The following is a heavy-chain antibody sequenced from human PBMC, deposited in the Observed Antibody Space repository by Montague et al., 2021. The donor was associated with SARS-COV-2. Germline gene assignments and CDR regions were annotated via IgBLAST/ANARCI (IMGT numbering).Heavy chain of an antibody. CDR1: RFTFSSYE. CDR2: ISSSGSTI. CDR3: ASEMATIEYYYYGMDV. D-gene: IGHD5-24*01. V-gene: IGHV3-48*03. Sequence: SLRLSCAASRFTFSSYEMNWVRQAPGKGLEWVSYISSSGSTIYYADSVKGRFTISRDNAKNSLYLQMNSLRAEDTAVYYCASEMATIEYYYYGMDVWGQGTTVTVSS. J-gene: IGHJ6*02.